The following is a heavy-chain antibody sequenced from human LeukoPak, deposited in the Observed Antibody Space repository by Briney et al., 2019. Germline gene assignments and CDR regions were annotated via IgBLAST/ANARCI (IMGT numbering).Heavy chain of an antibody. J-gene: IGHJ4*02. CDR2: ITSSSNM. Sequence: PGGSLRLSCAASGFTFSSYSMNWVRQAPGKGLEWVSSITSSSNMYYGDSVKGRFTISRDNAKNSLYLQMNSLRAEDTAVYYCARALAWIQGPTWDYWGQGTLVTVSS. CDR1: GFTFSSYS. V-gene: IGHV3-21*01. CDR3: ARALAWIQGPTWDY. D-gene: IGHD5-18*01.